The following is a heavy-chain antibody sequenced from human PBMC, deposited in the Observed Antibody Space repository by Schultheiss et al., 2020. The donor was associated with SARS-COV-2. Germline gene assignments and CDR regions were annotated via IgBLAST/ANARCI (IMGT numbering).Heavy chain of an antibody. Sequence: GESLKISCKGSGYSFTSYWIGWVRQMPGKGLEWMGIIYPGDSDTRYSPSFQGQVTISADKSISTAYLQWSSLKASDTAMYYCATTAWGYYYDSSGYYRSDFDLWGRGTLVTVSS. V-gene: IGHV5-51*01. CDR1: GYSFTSYW. CDR3: ATTAWGYYYDSSGYYRSDFDL. CDR2: IYPGDSDT. D-gene: IGHD3-22*01. J-gene: IGHJ2*01.